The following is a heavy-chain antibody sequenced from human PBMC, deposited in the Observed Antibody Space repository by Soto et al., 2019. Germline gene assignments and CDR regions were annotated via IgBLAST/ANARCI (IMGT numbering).Heavy chain of an antibody. Sequence: QVQMVESGGGVVQPGRSLRLSCAASGFTFSSYGMHWVRQAPVKGLEWVAVIWYDGSNKYYADSVKGRFTISRDNSKNTLYLQMNSLRAEDTAVYYCARVASAGPYFDYWGQGTLVTVSS. CDR3: ARVASAGPYFDY. CDR1: GFTFSSYG. CDR2: IWYDGSNK. V-gene: IGHV3-33*01. D-gene: IGHD6-13*01. J-gene: IGHJ4*02.